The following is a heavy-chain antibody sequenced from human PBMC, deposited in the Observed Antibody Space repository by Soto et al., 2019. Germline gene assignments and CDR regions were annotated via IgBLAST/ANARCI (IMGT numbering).Heavy chain of an antibody. CDR3: ARGLRYFDWFGPVGY. V-gene: IGHV4-39*01. CDR1: GGSISSSSYY. D-gene: IGHD3-9*01. Sequence: PSETLSLTCTVSGGSISSSSYYWGWIRQPPGKGLEWIGSIYYSGSTYYNPSLKSRVTISVDTSKNQFSLKLSSVTAADTAVYYCARGLRYFDWFGPVGYWGQGTLVTVSS. CDR2: IYYSGST. J-gene: IGHJ4*02.